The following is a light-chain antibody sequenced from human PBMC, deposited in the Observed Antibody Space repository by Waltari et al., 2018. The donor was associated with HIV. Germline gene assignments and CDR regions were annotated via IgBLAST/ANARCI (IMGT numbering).Light chain of an antibody. Sequence: QSVLTQPHSVSGAPGQRVTISCTGSSSNIGAGYDVHWYQQLPGTAPKRLIYGNSNRPSVVPDRFSGSKSGTSASLAITGLQAEDEADYYCQSYDSSLRGSVVFGGGTKLTVL. CDR3: QSYDSSLRGSVV. J-gene: IGLJ2*01. CDR2: GNS. V-gene: IGLV1-40*01. CDR1: SSNIGAGYD.